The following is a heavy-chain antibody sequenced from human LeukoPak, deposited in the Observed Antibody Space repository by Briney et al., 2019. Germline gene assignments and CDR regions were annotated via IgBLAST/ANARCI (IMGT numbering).Heavy chain of an antibody. CDR3: ARHPTVTFFDY. J-gene: IGHJ4*02. CDR1: GITFSSYG. Sequence: GGSLRLSCAVSGITFSSYGMHWVRQAPGKGLEWVAVISYDGSNRYYADSVKGRFTISRDTSKNSLYLQMNSLRTEDTAVYYCARHPTVTFFDYWGQGTLVTVSS. D-gene: IGHD4-17*01. CDR2: ISYDGSNR. V-gene: IGHV3-30*03.